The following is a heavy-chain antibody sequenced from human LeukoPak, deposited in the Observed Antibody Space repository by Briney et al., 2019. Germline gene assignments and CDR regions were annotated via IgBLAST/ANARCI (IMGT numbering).Heavy chain of an antibody. CDR2: IKSKTDGGTT. V-gene: IGHV3-15*01. J-gene: IGHJ6*03. D-gene: IGHD3-10*01. Sequence: PGGSLRLSCAASGFTFSNAWMSWVRQAPGKGLEWVGRIKSKTDGGTTDYAAPVKGRFTISRDDSKNTLYLQMNSLKTEDTAVYYCTTGRPLGFDYYYMDVWGKGTTVTISS. CDR3: TTGRPLGFDYYYMDV. CDR1: GFTFSNAW.